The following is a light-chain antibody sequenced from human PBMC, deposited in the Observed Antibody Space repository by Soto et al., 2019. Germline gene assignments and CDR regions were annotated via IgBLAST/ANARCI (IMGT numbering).Light chain of an antibody. CDR3: QRRSSWPPT. V-gene: IGKV3-11*01. CDR2: DAT. CDR1: LSVSRY. J-gene: IGKJ4*01. Sequence: ELLLTQSPATLSLSPGGRATRSCRASLSVSRYLDWYQHKPGQAPTLLIYDATNRATGIAARFSGSGSGTDFTLTISSLEPEDFAVYYCQRRSSWPPTFGGGTKVDIK.